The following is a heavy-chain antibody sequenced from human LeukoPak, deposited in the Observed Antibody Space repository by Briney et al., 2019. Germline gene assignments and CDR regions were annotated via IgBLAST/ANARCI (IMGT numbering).Heavy chain of an antibody. CDR1: GFTVSSTY. CDR2: IFSGVT. J-gene: IGHJ4*02. Sequence: GGSLRLSCAASGFTVSSTYMTWVRQAPGKGRGWVLVIFSGVTDYADSGTGGLTISRDNSKTTLYLQMSSLRAEDTAVYYCARDGEYSYGYGFDYWGLGTLVTVSA. V-gene: IGHV3-53*01. CDR3: ARDGEYSYGYGFDY. D-gene: IGHD5-18*01.